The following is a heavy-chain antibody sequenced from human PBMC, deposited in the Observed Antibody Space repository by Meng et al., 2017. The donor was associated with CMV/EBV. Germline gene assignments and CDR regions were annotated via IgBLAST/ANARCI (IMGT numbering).Heavy chain of an antibody. CDR3: AKDLRLESPSDFWSGYFG. D-gene: IGHD3-3*01. J-gene: IGHJ4*02. CDR1: GFTFSSYA. V-gene: IGHV3-23*01. CDR2: VSGSGGST. Sequence: GGSLRLSCAASGFTFSSYAMSWVRQAPGKGLEWVSAVSGSGGSTYYADSVKGRFTISRDNSKNTLYLLMNSLRAEDTAVYYCAKDLRLESPSDFWSGYFGWGQGTPVTVSS.